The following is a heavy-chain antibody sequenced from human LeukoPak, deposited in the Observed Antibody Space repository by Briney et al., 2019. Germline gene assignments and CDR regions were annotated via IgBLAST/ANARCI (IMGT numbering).Heavy chain of an antibody. J-gene: IGHJ6*03. Sequence: KSSQTLSLTCTVSGGSISSGRYYWRWIRQPAGKGLEWSGRISSSGRTNYNPSLKSRVTISVDTSKNQFSLKLSSVTAADTAVYYCARDDPYYYYYMDVWGKGTTVTVSS. V-gene: IGHV4-61*02. CDR3: ARDDPYYYYYMDV. CDR2: ISSSGRT. CDR1: GGSISSGRYY.